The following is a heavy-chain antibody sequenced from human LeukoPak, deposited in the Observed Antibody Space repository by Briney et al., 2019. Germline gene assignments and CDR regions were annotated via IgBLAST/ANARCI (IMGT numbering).Heavy chain of an antibody. CDR1: GFTFSSYS. D-gene: IGHD3-3*01. Sequence: GGSLRLSCAASGFTFSSYSLNWVRQAPGKGLEWLSYISGSTSTIYYADSVKSRFTISRDNSKNTLYLQMNSLRAEDTAVYYCARSFYDFLNGPYEEAFDMWGQGTMVTVSS. V-gene: IGHV3-48*01. J-gene: IGHJ3*02. CDR3: ARSFYDFLNGPYEEAFDM. CDR2: ISGSTSTI.